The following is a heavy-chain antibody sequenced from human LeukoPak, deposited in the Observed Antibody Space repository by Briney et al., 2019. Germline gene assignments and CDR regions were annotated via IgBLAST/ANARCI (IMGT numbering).Heavy chain of an antibody. Sequence: GGSLGPSWATPGFTFRSYSMNWVRQAPGKGPGGVSSISSISSYIYYADSVKGRFTISRDNAKNSLYLQMNSLRAEDTAVYYCARDSVTYYDILTGYYPLDFDYWGQGTLVTVSS. V-gene: IGHV3-21*01. CDR2: ISSISSYI. CDR3: ARDSVTYYDILTGYYPLDFDY. CDR1: GFTFRSYS. J-gene: IGHJ4*02. D-gene: IGHD3-9*01.